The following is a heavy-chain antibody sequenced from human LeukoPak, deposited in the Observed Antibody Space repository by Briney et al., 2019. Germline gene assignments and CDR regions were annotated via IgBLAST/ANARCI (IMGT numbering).Heavy chain of an antibody. Sequence: ASVKVSCKASGYIFNTYGISWVRQAPGQGLEWMAWISAYSGNTNYAQKLQDRVTMTTDTSTSTAYMELRSLRSDDTAVYYCERGYRINWNYYFDYWGQGTLVTVSS. CDR3: ERGYRINWNYYFDY. J-gene: IGHJ4*02. V-gene: IGHV1-18*01. CDR1: GYIFNTYG. CDR2: ISAYSGNT. D-gene: IGHD1-7*01.